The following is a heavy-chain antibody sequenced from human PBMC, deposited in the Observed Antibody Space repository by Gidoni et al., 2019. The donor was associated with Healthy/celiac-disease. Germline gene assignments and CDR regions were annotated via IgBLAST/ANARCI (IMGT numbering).Heavy chain of an antibody. Sequence: QVQLQESGPGLVKPSETLSLTCAVSGYSISSGYYWGWIRKPPGKGLEWIGSIYHSGSTYYNPSLKSRVTISVDTSKNQFSLKLSSVTAADTAVYYCARDRLEDDFWSGYPTHDAFDIWGQGTMVTVSS. D-gene: IGHD3-3*01. V-gene: IGHV4-38-2*02. CDR2: IYHSGST. J-gene: IGHJ3*02. CDR3: ARDRLEDDFWSGYPTHDAFDI. CDR1: GYSISSGYY.